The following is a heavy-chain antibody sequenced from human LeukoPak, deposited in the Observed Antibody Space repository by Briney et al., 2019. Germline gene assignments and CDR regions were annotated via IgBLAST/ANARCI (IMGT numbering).Heavy chain of an antibody. J-gene: IGHJ6*03. Sequence: PSETLSLTCTVSGGSISSYYLSWIRQPPGKGLEWIGYIYYSGSTNYNPSLKSRVTISVDTSKNQFSLKLSSVTAADTAVYYCARGYSYGYYYYMDVWGKGTPVTVSS. CDR1: GGSISSYY. V-gene: IGHV4-59*01. CDR2: IYYSGST. D-gene: IGHD5-18*01. CDR3: ARGYSYGYYYYMDV.